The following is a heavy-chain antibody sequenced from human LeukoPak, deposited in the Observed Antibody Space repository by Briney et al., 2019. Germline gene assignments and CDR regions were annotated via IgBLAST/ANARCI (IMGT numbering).Heavy chain of an antibody. D-gene: IGHD3-10*01. CDR3: AKDRLLGSYFDY. CDR1: GFTFSSYG. CDR2: IWYDGSNK. Sequence: GGSLRLSCAASGFTFSSYGMHWVRQAPGKGLEGVAVIWYDGSNKYYADSVKGRFTISRDNSKNTLYLQMNSLRAEDTAVYYCAKDRLLGSYFDYWGQGTLVTVSS. J-gene: IGHJ4*02. V-gene: IGHV3-33*06.